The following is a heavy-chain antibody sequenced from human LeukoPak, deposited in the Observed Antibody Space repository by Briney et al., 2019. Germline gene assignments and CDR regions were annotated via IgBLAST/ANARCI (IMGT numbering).Heavy chain of an antibody. CDR3: ARDPRKGIAAAVRAFDY. Sequence: GASVKVSCKASGYTFTGYYMHWVRQAPGQGLEWMGWINPNSGGTNYAQKFQGRVTMTRDTSISTAYMELSRLRSDDTAVYYCARDPRKGIAAAVRAFDYWGQGTLVTVSS. D-gene: IGHD6-13*01. V-gene: IGHV1-2*02. CDR1: GYTFTGYY. J-gene: IGHJ4*02. CDR2: INPNSGGT.